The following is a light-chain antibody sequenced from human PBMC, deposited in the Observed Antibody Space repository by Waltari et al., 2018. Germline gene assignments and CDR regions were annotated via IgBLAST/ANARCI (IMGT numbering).Light chain of an antibody. CDR2: AVT. V-gene: IGLV2-14*03. Sequence: HSALTQPASVSGSPGQSITISCTGTRSDVGGYDFVSWYRQHPEKAPNLIIFAVTGRPSGISARVSGSKSGNTSSLTISGLQSDDEAEYYCASYTSSSNYVFGSGTTVTV. CDR1: RSDVGGYDF. CDR3: ASYTSSSNYV. J-gene: IGLJ1*01.